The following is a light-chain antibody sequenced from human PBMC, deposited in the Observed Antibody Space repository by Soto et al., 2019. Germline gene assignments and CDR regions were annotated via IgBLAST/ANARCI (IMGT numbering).Light chain of an antibody. V-gene: IGKV3-11*01. CDR2: DVF. CDR3: HQRSHWPWLT. Sequence: DIVLARSPATLSLSPGERATLSCRASQSVNKYLAWYQQKPGQAPRLVIYDVFNRATGTPARFSGSGSGTDFTLTISSLEPEDFADYYCHQRSHWPWLTFGGGTRVEIK. J-gene: IGKJ4*01. CDR1: QSVNKY.